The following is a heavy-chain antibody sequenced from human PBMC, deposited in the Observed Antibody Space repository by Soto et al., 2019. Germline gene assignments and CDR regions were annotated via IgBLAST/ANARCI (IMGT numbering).Heavy chain of an antibody. CDR3: ARVEYQLLGGGWFDP. V-gene: IGHV1-18*01. CDR2: ISAYNGNT. J-gene: IGHJ5*02. Sequence: ASVKVSCKASGYTFTSYGISWVRQAPGQRLEWMGWISAYNGNTNYAQKLQGRVTMTTDTSTSTAYMELRSLRSDDTAVYYCARVEYQLLGGGWFDPWGQGTLVTVSS. D-gene: IGHD2-2*01. CDR1: GYTFTSYG.